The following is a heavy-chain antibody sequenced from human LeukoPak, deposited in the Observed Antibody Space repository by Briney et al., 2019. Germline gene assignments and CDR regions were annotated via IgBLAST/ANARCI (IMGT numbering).Heavy chain of an antibody. CDR2: ISGSSSYI. CDR1: GFTFSTYN. CDR3: ARVPSPMDV. Sequence: GGSLRLACAASGFTFSTYNMNWVRQAPGKGLEWVSSISGSSSYIYYADSVKGRFTISRDNAKNSLYLQMNSLRAEDTAVYYCARVPSPMDVWGKGTTVTVSS. V-gene: IGHV3-21*01. J-gene: IGHJ6*03.